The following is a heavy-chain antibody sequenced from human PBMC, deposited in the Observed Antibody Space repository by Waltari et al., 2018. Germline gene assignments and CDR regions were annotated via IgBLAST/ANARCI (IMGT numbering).Heavy chain of an antibody. CDR3: AGMATYSSSPEFDY. V-gene: IGHV1-69*12. J-gene: IGHJ4*02. CDR2: IIASFGTA. D-gene: IGHD6-6*01. Sequence: QVQLVQSGAEVKKPGSSVKVSCKASGGTFSSYAISWVRQAPGQWLEWMGGIIASFGTANYAQKFQGRVTITADESTSTAYRELSSLRSEDTAVYYCAGMATYSSSPEFDYWGQGTLVTVSS. CDR1: GGTFSSYA.